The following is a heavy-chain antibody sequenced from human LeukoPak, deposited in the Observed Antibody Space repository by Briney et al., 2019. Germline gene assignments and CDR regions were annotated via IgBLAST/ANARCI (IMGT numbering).Heavy chain of an antibody. CDR2: IKQDGSEK. V-gene: IGHV3-7*01. J-gene: IGHJ4*02. CDR1: GFTFSSYW. Sequence: GGSLRLSCAASGFTFSSYWMTWVRQAPGKGLEWVANIKQDGSEKYYVDSVKGRFTISRDNTEDSLYLQMNSLRAEDKAVYYCARDRVGDHWGQETLVTVSS. D-gene: IGHD3-10*01. CDR3: ARDRVGDH.